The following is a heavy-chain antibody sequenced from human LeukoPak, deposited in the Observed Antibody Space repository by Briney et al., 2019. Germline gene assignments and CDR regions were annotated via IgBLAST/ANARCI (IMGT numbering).Heavy chain of an antibody. D-gene: IGHD3-10*01. CDR3: ASTYGSGSPSDY. J-gene: IGHJ4*02. Sequence: PSETLSLTCAVYGGSFSGYYWSWIRQPPGKGLEWIGEINHSGSTNYNPSLKSRVTISVDTSKNQFSPKLSSVTAADTAVYYCASTYGSGSPSDYWGQGTLVTVSS. CDR2: INHSGST. V-gene: IGHV4-34*01. CDR1: GGSFSGYY.